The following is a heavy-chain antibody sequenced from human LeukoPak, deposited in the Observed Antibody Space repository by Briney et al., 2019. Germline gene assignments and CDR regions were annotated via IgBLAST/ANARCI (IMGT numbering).Heavy chain of an antibody. CDR3: AKKVVVAATGSQYCDY. Sequence: PGGSLRLSCAASGFTFSSYAMSWVRPAPGKGLEWVSVISGSGGSTYYADSVKGRFTISRDNSKNTLYLQMNSLRAEDTAVYYCAKKVVVAATGSQYCDYWGQGTLVTVSS. V-gene: IGHV3-23*01. J-gene: IGHJ4*02. D-gene: IGHD2-15*01. CDR1: GFTFSSYA. CDR2: ISGSGGST.